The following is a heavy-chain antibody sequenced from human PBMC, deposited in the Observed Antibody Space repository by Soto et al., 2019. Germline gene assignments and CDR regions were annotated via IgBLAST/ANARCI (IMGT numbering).Heavy chain of an antibody. CDR3: ARDASYGSGSYFFDY. J-gene: IGHJ4*02. Sequence: GASVKVSCKASGYTFTSSGISWVRQAPGQGLEWMGWISTDNGNTNYAQHLQGRVSLTTDTSTSTAYMDLRSLRSDDTAVYYCARDASYGSGSYFFDYWGQGTLVTVS. CDR2: ISTDNGNT. CDR1: GYTFTSSG. D-gene: IGHD3-10*01. V-gene: IGHV1-18*01.